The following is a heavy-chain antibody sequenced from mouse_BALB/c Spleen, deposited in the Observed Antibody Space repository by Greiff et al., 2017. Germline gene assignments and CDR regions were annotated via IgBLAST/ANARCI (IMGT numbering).Heavy chain of an antibody. CDR3: ARWTGTYYAMDY. Sequence: QVQLQQSGAELARPGASVKMSCKASGYTFTSYTMHWVKQRPGQGLEWIGYINPSSGYTNYNQKFKDKATLTADKSSSTAYMQLSSLTSEDSAVYYCARWTGTYYAMDYWGQGTSVTVSS. D-gene: IGHD4-1*01. J-gene: IGHJ4*01. V-gene: IGHV1-4*01. CDR1: GYTFTSYT. CDR2: INPSSGYT.